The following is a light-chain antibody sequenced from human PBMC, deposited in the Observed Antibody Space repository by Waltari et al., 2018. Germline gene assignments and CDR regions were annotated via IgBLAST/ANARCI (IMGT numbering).Light chain of an antibody. CDR1: SSNIGSNY. Sequence: QSMLTQPSSPSGAPGQRVTISCSGSSSNIGSNYVYWYQRLPGTAPKLLIYRNNQRPSALLYSVSGVKSGTSASLAISGLRSEDEADYYCAAFDDSLNGWVFGGGTKLTVL. CDR3: AAFDDSLNGWV. CDR2: RNN. V-gene: IGLV1-47*01. J-gene: IGLJ3*02.